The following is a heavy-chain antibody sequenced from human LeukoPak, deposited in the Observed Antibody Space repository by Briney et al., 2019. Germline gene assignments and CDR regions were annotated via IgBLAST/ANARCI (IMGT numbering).Heavy chain of an antibody. CDR3: ARLGYGAYFDY. CDR2: IYSGGST. D-gene: IGHD5-18*01. Sequence: GGSLRLSCAASGFTVSSNYMSWVRQAPGKGLEWVSVIYSGGSTYYADSVKGRFTISRDNSKNTLYLQMNSLRAEDTAVYYCARLGYGAYFDYWGQGTLVTVSS. V-gene: IGHV3-53*01. CDR1: GFTVSSNY. J-gene: IGHJ4*02.